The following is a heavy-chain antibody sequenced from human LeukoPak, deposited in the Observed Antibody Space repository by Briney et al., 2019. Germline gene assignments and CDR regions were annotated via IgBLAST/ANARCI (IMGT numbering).Heavy chain of an antibody. CDR3: ARGKLGYCSNANCLFDF. J-gene: IGHJ4*02. V-gene: IGHV4-39*07. D-gene: IGHD2-2*03. Sequence: SETLSLTCTVSGGSISSSSYHWGWIRQPPGKGLEWIGSIYYSGSTYYNPSLKSRVTISVDTSKNQFSLRLSSVIAADTAVYYCARGKLGYCSNANCLFDFWGQGSLVTVSS. CDR2: IYYSGST. CDR1: GGSISSSSYH.